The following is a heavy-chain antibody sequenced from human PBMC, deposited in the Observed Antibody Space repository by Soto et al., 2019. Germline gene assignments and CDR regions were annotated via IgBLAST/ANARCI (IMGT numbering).Heavy chain of an antibody. V-gene: IGHV4-59*01. Sequence: QVQLQESGPGLVKPSETLSLTCTVSGGSISSYYWSWIRQPPGKGLEWIGYIYYSGSTKYNPSLKSRVTISVDTAKNQCSLKLSSVTAADTAVYYCARGGYSGYDRVYFDYWGQGTLVTVSS. CDR2: IYYSGST. CDR1: GGSISSYY. D-gene: IGHD5-12*01. J-gene: IGHJ4*02. CDR3: ARGGYSGYDRVYFDY.